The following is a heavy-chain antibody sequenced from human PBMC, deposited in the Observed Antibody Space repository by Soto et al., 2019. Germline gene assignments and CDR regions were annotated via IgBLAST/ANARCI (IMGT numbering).Heavy chain of an antibody. J-gene: IGHJ4*02. D-gene: IGHD3-3*01. CDR3: AKGAVQDLWSGYYTLFDY. Sequence: QVQLVESGGGVVQPGRSLGLSCAASGFTFSTYGMHWVRQAPGKGLEWVAVISYDAKHKYYADSLKGRFTISRDNSKNTLYLQMNSLRAEDTAVYYCAKGAVQDLWSGYYTLFDYWGQGTLVTVSS. V-gene: IGHV3-30*18. CDR2: ISYDAKHK. CDR1: GFTFSTYG.